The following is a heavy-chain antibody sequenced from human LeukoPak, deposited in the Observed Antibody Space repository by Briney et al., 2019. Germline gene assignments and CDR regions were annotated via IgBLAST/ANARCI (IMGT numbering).Heavy chain of an antibody. CDR1: GYTFTDYY. CDR2: VDPEDGET. D-gene: IGHD3-22*01. J-gene: IGHJ3*02. V-gene: IGHV1-69-2*01. CDR3: ATAYYYDSSGYYRRGAFDI. Sequence: ASVKISCKVSGYTFTDYYMHWVQQAPGKGLEWMGLVDPEDGETIYAEKFQGRVTITADTSTDTAYMELSSLRSEGTAVYYCATAYYYDSSGYYRRGAFDIWGQGTMVTVSS.